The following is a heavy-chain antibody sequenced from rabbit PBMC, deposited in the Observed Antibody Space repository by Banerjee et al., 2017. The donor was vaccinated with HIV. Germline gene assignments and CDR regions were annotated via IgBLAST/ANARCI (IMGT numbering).Heavy chain of an antibody. D-gene: IGHD4-1*01. V-gene: IGHV1S45*01. CDR2: IDTGTSYRT. J-gene: IGHJ3*01. CDR1: GFTLSSYY. CDR3: ARSGGAGWGDAGL. Sequence: QEQLVESGGGLVQPEGSLTFTCTGSGFTLSSYYIHCVRQAPGKGLEWTAWIDTGTSYRTQYASWAKGRFTISKTLSTSVTLQMTSLTAADTATYFCARSGGAGWGDAGLWGQGTLVTVS.